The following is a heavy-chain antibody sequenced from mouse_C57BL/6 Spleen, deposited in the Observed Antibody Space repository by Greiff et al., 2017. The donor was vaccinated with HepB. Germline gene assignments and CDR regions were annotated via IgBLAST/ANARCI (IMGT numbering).Heavy chain of an antibody. CDR2: IYPGDGDT. D-gene: IGHD1-1*01. V-gene: IGHV1-82*01. CDR3: ARGGNLLLRSYFDV. Sequence: VQLQQSGPELVKPGASVKISCKASGYAFSSSWMNWVKQRPGKGLEWIGRIYPGDGDTNYNGKFKGKATLTADKSSSTAYMQLSSLTSEDSAVYFCARGGNLLLRSYFDVWGTGTTVTVSS. CDR1: GYAFSSSW. J-gene: IGHJ1*03.